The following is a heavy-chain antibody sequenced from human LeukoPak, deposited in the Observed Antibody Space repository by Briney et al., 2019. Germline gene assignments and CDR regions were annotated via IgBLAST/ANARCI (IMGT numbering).Heavy chain of an antibody. D-gene: IGHD5-18*01. CDR1: GYSFTSYW. V-gene: IGHV5-10-1*01. CDR2: IDPSDSYT. Sequence: RGESPKIFCKGSGYSFTSYWISWVRQMPGKGLEWMGRIDPSDSYTNYSPSFQGHVTISADKSISTAYLQWSSLKASDTAMYYCARLVLQLSAFDIWGQGTMVTVSS. CDR3: ARLVLQLSAFDI. J-gene: IGHJ3*02.